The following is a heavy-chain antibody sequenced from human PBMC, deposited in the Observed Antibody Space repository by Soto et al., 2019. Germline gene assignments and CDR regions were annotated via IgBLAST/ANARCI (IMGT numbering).Heavy chain of an antibody. D-gene: IGHD2-8*02. CDR1: GYTFTSFG. CDR2: ISAYNGHT. V-gene: IGHV1-18*01. Sequence: QVQLVQSGAEVKKPGASVKVSCKASGYTFTSFGISWVPQPPGQGLEWMGWISAYNGHTNYAEDLQGRVTMTTDTSTSTAYMELRSLRSDDSAVYYCAGDPRGVSDAFDIWGQGTMVTVSS. J-gene: IGHJ3*02. CDR3: AGDPRGVSDAFDI.